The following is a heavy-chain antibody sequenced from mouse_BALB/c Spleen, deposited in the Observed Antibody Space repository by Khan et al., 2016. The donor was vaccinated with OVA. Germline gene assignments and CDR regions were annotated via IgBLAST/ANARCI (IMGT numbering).Heavy chain of an antibody. D-gene: IGHD2-10*01. Sequence: VQLVESGPGLVAPSQSLSITCTISGFSLTNYGIHWVRQPPGKGLEWLVVIWSDGSTTYNSALQSRLTISKDNSKSQVFLKMNRLQTDDTAMYFCARQPYYHYNIMDYWGQGTSVTVSS. CDR2: IWSDGST. CDR3: ARQPYYHYNIMDY. V-gene: IGHV2-6-1*01. CDR1: GFSLTNYG. J-gene: IGHJ4*01.